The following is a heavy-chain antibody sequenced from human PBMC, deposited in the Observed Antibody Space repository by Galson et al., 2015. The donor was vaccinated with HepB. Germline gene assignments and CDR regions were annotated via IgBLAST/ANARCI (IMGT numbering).Heavy chain of an antibody. CDR2: IWSDGSDK. D-gene: IGHD5-18*01. Sequence: SLRLSCATSGFTFTKYGMHWVRQAPGKGLEWVALIWSDGSDKNYADSVKGRFTISRDNSKNTVSLQMDSLRAADTAVYYCASSVDTAIVYGMDVWGQGTTVTVSS. CDR1: GFTFTKYG. CDR3: ASSVDTAIVYGMDV. V-gene: IGHV3-33*01. J-gene: IGHJ6*02.